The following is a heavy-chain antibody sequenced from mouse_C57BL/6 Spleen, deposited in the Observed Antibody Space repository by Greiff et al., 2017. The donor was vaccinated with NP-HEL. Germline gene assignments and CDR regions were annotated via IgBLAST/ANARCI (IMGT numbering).Heavy chain of an antibody. J-gene: IGHJ3*01. CDR1: GFSLTSYG. D-gene: IGHD1-1*01. Sequence: VQLVESGPGLVQPSQSLSITCTVSGFSLTSYGVHWVRQSPGKGLEWLGVIWSGGSTDYNAAFISRLSISKDNSKSQVFFKMNSLQADDTAIYYCARNGVTTVVAAWFAYWGQGTLVTVSA. V-gene: IGHV2-2*01. CDR2: IWSGGST. CDR3: ARNGVTTVVAAWFAY.